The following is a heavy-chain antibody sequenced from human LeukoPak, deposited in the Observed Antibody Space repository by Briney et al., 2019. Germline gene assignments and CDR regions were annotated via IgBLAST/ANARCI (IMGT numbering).Heavy chain of an antibody. D-gene: IGHD1-26*01. CDR3: ALGGGSYIIPFDY. CDR1: GYSISSGYY. CDR2: IYHSGST. V-gene: IGHV4-38-2*01. J-gene: IGHJ4*02. Sequence: SETLSLTCAVSGYSISSGYYWGWIRQPPGKGLEWIGSIYHSGSTYYNPSLKSRVTISVDTSKNQFSLKLSSVTAADTAVYYCALGGGSYIIPFDYWGQGTLVTVSS.